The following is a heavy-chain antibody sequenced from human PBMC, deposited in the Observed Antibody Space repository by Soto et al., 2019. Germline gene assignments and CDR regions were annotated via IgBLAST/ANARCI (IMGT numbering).Heavy chain of an antibody. CDR1: GFTFSTYA. CDR3: AKRRYNGYYSYYFDY. J-gene: IGHJ4*02. D-gene: IGHD5-12*01. Sequence: EVQLLESGGGLVQPGGSLRLSCAASGFTFSTYAMSWVRQAPGKGLEWVSALSGSGDTTYYADSVKGRFTISRDNSKYTLYLQMNSLRADDTALYYCAKRRYNGYYSYYFDYWGQGTLVTVSS. CDR2: LSGSGDTT. V-gene: IGHV3-23*01.